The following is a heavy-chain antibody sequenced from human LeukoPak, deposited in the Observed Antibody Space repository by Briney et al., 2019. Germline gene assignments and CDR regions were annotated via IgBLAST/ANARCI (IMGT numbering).Heavy chain of an antibody. CDR2: IYTGGST. CDR3: ARDRSSWGDYSYYFDY. CDR1: GGSISSYY. D-gene: IGHD2-15*01. J-gene: IGHJ4*02. Sequence: SETLSLTCTASGGSISSYYWSWIRQPAGKGLEWIGRIYTGGSTNYNPSLKSRVTMSVDTSKNQFSLKLSSVTAADTAVYYCARDRSSWGDYSYYFDYWGQGTLVTVSS. V-gene: IGHV4-4*07.